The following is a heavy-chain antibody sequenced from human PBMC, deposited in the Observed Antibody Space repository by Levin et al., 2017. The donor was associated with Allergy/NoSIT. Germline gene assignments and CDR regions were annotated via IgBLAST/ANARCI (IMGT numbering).Heavy chain of an antibody. J-gene: IGHJ4*02. CDR1: GFTFSSYS. CDR2: ISSSSSTI. V-gene: IGHV3-48*02. Sequence: GESLKISCAASGFTFSSYSMNWVRQAPGKGLEWVSYISSSSSTIYYADSVKGRFTISRDNAKNSLYLQMNSLRDEDTAVYYCARDLRGYSYGYIYWGQGTLVTVSS. CDR3: ARDLRGYSYGYIY. D-gene: IGHD5-18*01.